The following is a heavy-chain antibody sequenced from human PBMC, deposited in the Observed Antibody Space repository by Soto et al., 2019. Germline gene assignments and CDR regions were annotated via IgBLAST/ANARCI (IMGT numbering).Heavy chain of an antibody. CDR3: ARERAAAGPHGYYYYYGMDV. D-gene: IGHD6-13*01. V-gene: IGHV4-30-2*01. J-gene: IGHJ6*02. Sequence: SETLSLTSAVSGGYISSGGYSWSWIRQPPGKGLEWIGYIYHSGSTYYNPSLKSRVTISVDRSKNQFSLKLSSVTAADTAVYYCARERAAAGPHGYYYYYGMDVWGQGTTVTVSS. CDR1: GGYISSGGYS. CDR2: IYHSGST.